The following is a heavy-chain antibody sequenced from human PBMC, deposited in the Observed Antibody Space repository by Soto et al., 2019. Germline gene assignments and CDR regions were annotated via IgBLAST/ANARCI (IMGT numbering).Heavy chain of an antibody. Sequence: ASVKVSCKASGYTFASYGIAWVRQAPGHGLEWVGWISPYNGQTNLAQKFQGRLTMTTDTSTNTAYMELRSLRSDDTAVYYCAREIGYSGTYPIDYWGQGTLVTVSS. CDR1: GYTFASYG. CDR2: ISPYNGQT. V-gene: IGHV1-18*01. J-gene: IGHJ4*02. CDR3: AREIGYSGTYPIDY. D-gene: IGHD1-26*01.